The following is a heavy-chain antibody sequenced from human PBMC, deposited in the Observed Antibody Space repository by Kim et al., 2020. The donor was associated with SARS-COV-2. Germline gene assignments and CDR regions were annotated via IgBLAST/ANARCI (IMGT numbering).Heavy chain of an antibody. V-gene: IGHV4-31*03. CDR3: ARTSEWFDP. Sequence: SETLSLTCTVSGGSISSDGYYWSWIRQHPGKGREWIGYIYYSGSTYYNPSLKIRVTISVDTSKNQFSLKLSSVTAADTAVYYCARTSEWFDPWGQGTLVTVSS. J-gene: IGHJ5*02. CDR1: GGSISSDGYY. CDR2: IYYSGST.